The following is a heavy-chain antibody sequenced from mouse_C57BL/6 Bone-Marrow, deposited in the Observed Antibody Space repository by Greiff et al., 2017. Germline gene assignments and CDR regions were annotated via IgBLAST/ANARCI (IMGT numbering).Heavy chain of an antibody. Sequence: VQLQQSGAELARPGASVKLSCKASGYTFPSYGISWVKQRTGQGLEWIGEIYPRSGNTYYNEKFKGKATLTADKSSSTAYMELRSLTSEDSAVYFCASSYYSNYPWFAYWGQGTLVTVSA. V-gene: IGHV1-81*01. CDR1: GYTFPSYG. D-gene: IGHD2-5*01. J-gene: IGHJ3*01. CDR2: IYPRSGNT. CDR3: ASSYYSNYPWFAY.